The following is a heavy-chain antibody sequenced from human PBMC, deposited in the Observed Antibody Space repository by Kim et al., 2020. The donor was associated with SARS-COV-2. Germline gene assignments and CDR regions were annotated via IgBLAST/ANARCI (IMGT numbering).Heavy chain of an antibody. D-gene: IGHD6-13*01. J-gene: IGHJ1*01. CDR1: GYTFTSYA. Sequence: ASVKVSCKASGYTFTSYAMNWVRQAPGQGLEWMGWINTNTGNPTYAQGFTGRFVFSLDTSVSTAYLQISSLKAEDTAVYYCARESSSSWSGGFQHWGQGTLVTVSS. V-gene: IGHV7-4-1*02. CDR2: INTNTGNP. CDR3: ARESSSSWSGGFQH.